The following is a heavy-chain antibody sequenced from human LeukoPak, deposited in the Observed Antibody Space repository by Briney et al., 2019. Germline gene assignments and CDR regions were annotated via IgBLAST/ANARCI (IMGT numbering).Heavy chain of an antibody. Sequence: GGSLRLSCAASVVTFSSYSMNWVRQAPGKGLEWVSSISRSSDFIYYTDSVKGRFTISRDNAKNSLYLQMNSLRAEDTAVYYCARGSGSGSYYPRFDYWGQGTLVTVSS. CDR3: ARGSGSGSYYPRFDY. D-gene: IGHD3-10*01. CDR2: ISRSSDFI. CDR1: VVTFSSYS. J-gene: IGHJ4*02. V-gene: IGHV3-21*01.